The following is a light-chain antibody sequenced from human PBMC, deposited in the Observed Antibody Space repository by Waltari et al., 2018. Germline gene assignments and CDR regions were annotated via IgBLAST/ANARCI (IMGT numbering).Light chain of an antibody. CDR2: AAS. CDR3: QQANSFPWT. CDR1: QGISSW. J-gene: IGKJ1*01. V-gene: IGKV1-12*01. Sequence: DIQMTQSPSSVSASVEDRVTITCRASQGISSWIAWYQQKPGKAPKILIYAASSLQSGVPSRFSGSGSGTDFTLTISSLQPEDFATYYCQQANSFPWTFGQGTKVEIK.